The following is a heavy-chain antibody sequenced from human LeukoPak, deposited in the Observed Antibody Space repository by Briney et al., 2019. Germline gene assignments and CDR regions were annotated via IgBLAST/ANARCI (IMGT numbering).Heavy chain of an antibody. D-gene: IGHD2-15*01. CDR1: GFTFSSYA. J-gene: IGHJ3*02. Sequence: GGSLRLSCAASGFTFSSYAMHWVRQAPGKGLEWVAVISYDGSNKYYADSVKGRFTISRDNSKNTLYLQMNSLRAEDTAVYYCARGLGYCSGGSCSHAFDIWGQGTMVTVSS. V-gene: IGHV3-30-3*01. CDR3: ARGLGYCSGGSCSHAFDI. CDR2: ISYDGSNK.